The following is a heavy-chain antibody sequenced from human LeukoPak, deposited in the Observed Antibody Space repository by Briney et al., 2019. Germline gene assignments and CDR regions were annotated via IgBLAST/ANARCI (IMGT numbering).Heavy chain of an antibody. J-gene: IGHJ4*02. CDR2: ISGSGGST. Sequence: PGGSLRLSCAASGFTFSSYAMSWVRQAPGKGLEWVSAISGSGGSTYYADSVKGRFTISRDNSKNTLYLQMNSLRAEDTAVYYCAKARRGYSSSWYLDYWGQGTLVTVSS. CDR3: AKARRGYSSSWYLDY. D-gene: IGHD6-13*01. CDR1: GFTFSSYA. V-gene: IGHV3-23*01.